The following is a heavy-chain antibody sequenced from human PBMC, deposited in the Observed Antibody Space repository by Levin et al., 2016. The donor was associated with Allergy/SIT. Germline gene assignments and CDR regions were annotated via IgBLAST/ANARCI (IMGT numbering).Heavy chain of an antibody. CDR1: GFTFSSYS. Sequence: GGSLRLSCAASGFTFSSYSMNWVRQAPGKGLEWVSYISSSSSTIYYADSVKGRFTISRDNAKNSLYLQMNSLRDEDTAVYYCAREGFWSGYYHIAAAGTFDYWGQGTLVTVSS. CDR2: ISSSSSTI. V-gene: IGHV3-48*02. D-gene: IGHD3-3*01. J-gene: IGHJ4*02. CDR3: AREGFWSGYYHIAAAGTFDY.